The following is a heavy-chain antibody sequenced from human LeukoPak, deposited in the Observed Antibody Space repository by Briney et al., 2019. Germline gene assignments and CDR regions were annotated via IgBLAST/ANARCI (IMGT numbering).Heavy chain of an antibody. Sequence: SGPTLVNPLETLSLTCTVSGGSISSYYWSWIRQPPGKGLEWIGYIYYSGSTNYNPSLKSRVTISVDTSKNQFSLKLSSVTAADKAVYSCARHSVQGIVGSWFDPWGQGTLVTVFS. CDR2: IYYSGST. V-gene: IGHV4-59*08. CDR1: GGSISSYY. CDR3: ARHSVQGIVGSWFDP. J-gene: IGHJ5*02. D-gene: IGHD3-10*01.